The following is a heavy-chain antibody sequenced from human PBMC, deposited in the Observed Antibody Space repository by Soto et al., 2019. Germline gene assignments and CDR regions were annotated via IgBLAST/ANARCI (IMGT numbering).Heavy chain of an antibody. Sequence: GESLKISCKGSGYSFTSYWIGWVRQMPGKGLEWMGIIYPGDSDTRYSPSFQGQVTISADKSIRTAYLQWSSLKASDTAMYYSARANYYDSSGYYPGGGYYYGMDVWGQGTTVTVSS. D-gene: IGHD3-22*01. CDR1: GYSFTSYW. CDR2: IYPGDSDT. J-gene: IGHJ6*02. CDR3: ARANYYDSSGYYPGGGYYYGMDV. V-gene: IGHV5-51*01.